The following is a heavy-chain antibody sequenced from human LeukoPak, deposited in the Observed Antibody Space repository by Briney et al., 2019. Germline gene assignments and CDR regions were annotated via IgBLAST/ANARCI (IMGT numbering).Heavy chain of an antibody. J-gene: IGHJ4*02. V-gene: IGHV3-43*02. CDR3: AKDSAGGSGWYDY. CDR2: ISWDGGST. Sequence: PGGSLRLSCAASGFTFSSYEMNWVRQAPGKGLEWVSLISWDGGSTYYADSVKGRFTISRDNSKNSLYLQMNSLRTEDTALYYCAKDSAGGSGWYDYWGQGTLVTVSS. D-gene: IGHD6-19*01. CDR1: GFTFSSYE.